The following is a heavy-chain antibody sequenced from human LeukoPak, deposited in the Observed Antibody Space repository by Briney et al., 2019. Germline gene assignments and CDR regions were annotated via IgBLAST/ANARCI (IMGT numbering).Heavy chain of an antibody. Sequence: SVKVPCKASGGTFSSYAISWVRQAPGPGLEWMGGIFPIFGTANYAQKFQGRVTITADESTSTAYMELSSLRSEDTAVYYCAIEGPSQHRIAVAGLRFWFDPWGQGTLVTVSS. D-gene: IGHD6-19*01. CDR1: GGTFSSYA. CDR3: AIEGPSQHRIAVAGLRFWFDP. J-gene: IGHJ5*02. CDR2: IFPIFGTA. V-gene: IGHV1-69*13.